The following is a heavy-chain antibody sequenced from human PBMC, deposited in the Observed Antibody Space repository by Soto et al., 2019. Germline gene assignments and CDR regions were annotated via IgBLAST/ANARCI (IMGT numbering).Heavy chain of an antibody. CDR3: ARSATSPYYDFWSGYYTIDAFDI. D-gene: IGHD3-3*01. CDR2: MNPNSGNT. Sequence: ASVKVSCKASGYTFTSYDINWVRQATGQGLEWMGWMNPNSGNTGYAQKFQGRVTMTRNTSISTAYMELSSLRSEDTAVYYCARSATSPYYDFWSGYYTIDAFDIWGQGTMVT. V-gene: IGHV1-8*01. CDR1: GYTFTSYD. J-gene: IGHJ3*02.